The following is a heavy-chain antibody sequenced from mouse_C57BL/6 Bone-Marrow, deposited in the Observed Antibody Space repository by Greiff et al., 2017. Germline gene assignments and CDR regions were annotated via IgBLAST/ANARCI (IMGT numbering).Heavy chain of an antibody. CDR3: ALSPFYYYAMDY. CDR2: IDPENGDT. J-gene: IGHJ4*01. V-gene: IGHV14-4*01. Sequence: EVQLQESGAELVRPGASVKLSCTASGFNIKDDYMHWVKQRPEQGLEWIGWIDPENGDTEYASKFQGKATITADTSSNTAYLQLSSLTSEDTAVYCCALSPFYYYAMDYWGQGTSVTVSS. CDR1: GFNIKDDY.